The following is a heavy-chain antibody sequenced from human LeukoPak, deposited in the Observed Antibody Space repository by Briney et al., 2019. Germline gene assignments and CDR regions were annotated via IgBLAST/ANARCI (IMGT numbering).Heavy chain of an antibody. CDR1: GGSFSGYY. J-gene: IGHJ4*02. Sequence: SETLSLTCAVYGGSFSGYYWSWIRQPPGKGLEWIGEINHSGSTNYNPSLKSRVTISVDTSKNQFSLKLSSVTAADTAVYYCARDLDVVTPYYFDYWGQGTLVTVSS. CDR2: INHSGST. V-gene: IGHV4-34*01. CDR3: ARDLDVVTPYYFDY. D-gene: IGHD4-23*01.